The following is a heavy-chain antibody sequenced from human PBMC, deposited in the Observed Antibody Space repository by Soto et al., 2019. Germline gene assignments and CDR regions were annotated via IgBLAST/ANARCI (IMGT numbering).Heavy chain of an antibody. CDR1: GFTFSSYG. Sequence: GGSLRLSCAASGFTFSSYGMHWVRQAPGKGLEWVAVISYDGSNKYYADSVKGRFTISRDNSKNTLYLQMNSLRAEDTAVYYCAKDPSMYYYGSGSYYHWGQGTLVTVSS. D-gene: IGHD3-10*01. CDR3: AKDPSMYYYGSGSYYH. J-gene: IGHJ4*02. V-gene: IGHV3-30*18. CDR2: ISYDGSNK.